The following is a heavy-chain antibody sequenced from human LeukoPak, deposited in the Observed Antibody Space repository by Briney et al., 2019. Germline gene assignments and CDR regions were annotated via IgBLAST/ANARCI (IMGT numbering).Heavy chain of an antibody. V-gene: IGHV4-30-2*01. J-gene: IGHJ4*02. CDR1: GGSISSGGYS. Sequence: SETLSLTCAVSGGSISSGGYSWSWIRQPPGKGLEWIGYIYHSGSTYYNPSLKSRVTISVDRSKNQFSLKLSSVTAADTAVYYCAGAVLFTFDYWGQGTLVTVPS. CDR3: AGAVLFTFDY. D-gene: IGHD3-10*01. CDR2: IYHSGST.